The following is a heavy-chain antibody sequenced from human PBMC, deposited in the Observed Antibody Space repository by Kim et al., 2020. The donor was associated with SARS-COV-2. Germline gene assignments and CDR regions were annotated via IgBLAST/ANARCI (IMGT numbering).Heavy chain of an antibody. D-gene: IGHD1-7*01. V-gene: IGHV3-49*04. CDR1: GFTFSDYG. CDR3: TRGTKLPMYFQN. Sequence: GGSLRLSCVASGFTFSDYGMSWVRQAPGKGLEWVGFISSKADGGTTEYAASVKYRFSISRDDSKSIAYLQMISLQTQDTSVYHGTRGTKLPMYFQNWGQGTLVTVSS. J-gene: IGHJ1*01. CDR2: ISSKADGGTT.